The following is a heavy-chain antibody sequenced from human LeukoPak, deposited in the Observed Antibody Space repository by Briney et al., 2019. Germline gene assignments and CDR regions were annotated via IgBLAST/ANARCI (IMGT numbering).Heavy chain of an antibody. V-gene: IGHV4-59*08. D-gene: IGHD1-26*01. CDR3: ARASSGSTGVFDN. Sequence: PSETLSLTCTVSGGSISSYYWSWIRQPPGKGLEWIGYIYNSGSTSYNPSLKSRVTISVDTSKNQYSLKLSFVTAADTAVYYCARASSGSTGVFDNWGQGTLVTVSS. CDR1: GGSISSYY. CDR2: IYNSGST. J-gene: IGHJ4*02.